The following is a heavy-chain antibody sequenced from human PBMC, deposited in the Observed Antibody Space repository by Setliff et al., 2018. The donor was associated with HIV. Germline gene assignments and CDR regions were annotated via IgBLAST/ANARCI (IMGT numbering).Heavy chain of an antibody. CDR1: AFSFNNYY. D-gene: IGHD3-22*01. J-gene: IGHJ4*02. CDR2: INSDGTEK. V-gene: IGHV3-7*01. CDR3: AKDRYYDSSGSPFDY. Sequence: GESLKISCIASAFSFNNYYMTWVRQAPGKGLEWVANINSDGTEKNYADSVRGRFTISRDNSKNSVYLQMNGLRVEDTAVYYCAKDRYYDSSGSPFDYWGQGTLVTVSS.